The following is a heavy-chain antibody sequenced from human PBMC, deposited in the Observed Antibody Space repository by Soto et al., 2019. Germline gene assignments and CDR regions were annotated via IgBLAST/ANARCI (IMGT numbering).Heavy chain of an antibody. Sequence: QVQLVQSGAEVKKPGSSVKVSCKASGGTFSSYTISWVRQAPGQGLEWMGRIIPILGIANYAQKFQGRVTITADKSTSTAYMELSSLRSEDTVVYYCASATTGSYYYYGMDVWGQGTTVTVSS. V-gene: IGHV1-69*02. D-gene: IGHD1-26*01. CDR3: ASATTGSYYYYGMDV. CDR1: GGTFSSYT. CDR2: IIPILGIA. J-gene: IGHJ6*02.